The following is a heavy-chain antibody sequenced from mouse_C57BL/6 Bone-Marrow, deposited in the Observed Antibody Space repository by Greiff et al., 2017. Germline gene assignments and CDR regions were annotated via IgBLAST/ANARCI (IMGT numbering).Heavy chain of an antibody. Sequence: EVHLVESGGGLVKPGGSLKLSCAASGFTFSSYAMSWVRQTPEKRLEWVATISDGGSYTYYPDNVKGRFTISRDNAKNNLYLQMSHLKSEDTAMYYCARDGGYDGYWYFDVWGTGTTVTVSS. V-gene: IGHV5-4*01. CDR1: GFTFSSYA. D-gene: IGHD2-3*01. J-gene: IGHJ1*03. CDR3: ARDGGYDGYWYFDV. CDR2: ISDGGSYT.